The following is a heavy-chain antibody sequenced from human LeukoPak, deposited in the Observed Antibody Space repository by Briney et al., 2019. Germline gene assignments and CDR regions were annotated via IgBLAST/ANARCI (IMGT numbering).Heavy chain of an antibody. J-gene: IGHJ3*02. CDR2: IYYSGST. Sequence: PSETLSLTCTVSGGSISSYYWSWIRQPPGKGLEWIGYIYYSGSTNYNPSLKSRVTISVDTSKNQFFLKLSSVTAADTAVYYCARADTNYDAFDIWGQGTMVTVSS. CDR1: GGSISSYY. V-gene: IGHV4-59*01. CDR3: ARADTNYDAFDI. D-gene: IGHD5-24*01.